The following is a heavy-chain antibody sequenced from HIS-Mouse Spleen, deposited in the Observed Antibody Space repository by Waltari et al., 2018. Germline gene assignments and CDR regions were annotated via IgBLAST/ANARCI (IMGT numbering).Heavy chain of an antibody. CDR1: GGSISSSSSY. J-gene: IGHJ2*01. CDR3: AREIPYSSSWYDWYFDL. D-gene: IGHD6-13*01. Sequence: QLQLQESGPGLVTPSETLSLTCTVSGGSISSSSSYWGWIRPPPGKGLEWIGSIYYSGSTYYNPSLKSRVTISVDTSKNQFSLKLSSVTAADTAVYYCAREIPYSSSWYDWYFDLWGRGTLVTVSS. V-gene: IGHV4-39*07. CDR2: IYYSGST.